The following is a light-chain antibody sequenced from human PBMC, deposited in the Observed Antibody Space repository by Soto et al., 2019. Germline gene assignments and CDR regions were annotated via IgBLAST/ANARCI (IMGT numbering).Light chain of an antibody. CDR3: QQRSDWPWT. CDR1: QVVSSSY. Sequence: EIVLTQSPGTLSLSPGESATLSCRANQVVSSSYLAWYQQKPGQAPRLLIYDVSNRATGIPARFSGGGSGTDFTLTISNLEPEDFAVYYCQQRSDWPWTFGQGTKVDIK. CDR2: DVS. V-gene: IGKV3D-11*01. J-gene: IGKJ1*01.